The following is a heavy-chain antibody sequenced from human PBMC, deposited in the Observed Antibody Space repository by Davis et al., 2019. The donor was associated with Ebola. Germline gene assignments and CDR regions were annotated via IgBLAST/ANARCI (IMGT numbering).Heavy chain of an antibody. CDR3: AILGQLERRRAFDI. J-gene: IGHJ3*02. D-gene: IGHD1-1*01. V-gene: IGHV1-24*01. CDR2: FDPEDGET. Sequence: ASVKVSCKASGGTFSSYAISWVRQAPGQGLEWMGGFDPEDGETIYAQKFQGRVTMTEDTSTDTAYMELSSLRSEDTAVYYCAILGQLERRRAFDIWGQGTMVTVSS. CDR1: GGTFSSYA.